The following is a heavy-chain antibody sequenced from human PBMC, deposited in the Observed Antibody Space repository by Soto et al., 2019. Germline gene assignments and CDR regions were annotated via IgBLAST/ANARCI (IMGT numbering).Heavy chain of an antibody. J-gene: IGHJ4*02. CDR2: ITTGSSNV. V-gene: IGHV3-48*02. D-gene: IGHD6-19*01. CDR1: GFTFSTYS. CDR3: ATAYSSGRKFDY. Sequence: GGSLRLSCAASGFTFSTYSMNWVRQAPGKGLEWVSYITTGSSNVYYADSVKGRFTISRDNAKNSLYLQMNSLRDEDTAVYYCATAYSSGRKFDYWGQGTLVTVSS.